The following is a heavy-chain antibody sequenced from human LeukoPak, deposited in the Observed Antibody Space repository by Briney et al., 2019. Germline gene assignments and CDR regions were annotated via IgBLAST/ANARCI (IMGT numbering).Heavy chain of an antibody. CDR1: GFTFSSYS. V-gene: IGHV3-21*01. CDR3: ARDSSGYLSPHGVDY. D-gene: IGHD3-22*01. J-gene: IGHJ4*02. Sequence: PGGSLRLSCAASGFTFSSYSMSWVRQAPGTGLEWVSSISSSSSYIYYADSVKGRFTISRDNAKNSLYLQMNSLRAEDTAVYYCARDSSGYLSPHGVDYWGQGTLVTVSS. CDR2: ISSSSSYI.